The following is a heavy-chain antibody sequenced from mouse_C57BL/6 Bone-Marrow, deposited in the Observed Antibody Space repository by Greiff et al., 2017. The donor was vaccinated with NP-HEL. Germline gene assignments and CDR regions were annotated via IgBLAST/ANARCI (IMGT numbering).Heavy chain of an antibody. V-gene: IGHV1-64*01. D-gene: IGHD1-1*01. CDR3: ARYGINTDYFDY. Sequence: VQLQQPGAELVKPGASVKLSCKASGYTFTSYWMHWVKQRPGQGLEWIGMIHPNSGSTNYNEKFKSKATLTVDKSSSTDYMQLSSLTSEDSAVYCWARYGINTDYFDYWGQGTTLTVSS. CDR1: GYTFTSYW. CDR2: IHPNSGST. J-gene: IGHJ2*01.